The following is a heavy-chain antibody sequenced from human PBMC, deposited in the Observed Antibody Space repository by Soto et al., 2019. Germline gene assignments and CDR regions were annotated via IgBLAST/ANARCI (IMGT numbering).Heavy chain of an antibody. Sequence: AGGSLRLSCTASGFTFGDYAMSWFRQAPGKGLEWVGFIRSKAYGGTAEYAASVKGRFTISRDDSKSIAYLQMNSLKTEDTAVYYCTRFPPYYDFWSGYYPTFDYWGQGTLVTVSS. J-gene: IGHJ4*02. V-gene: IGHV3-49*03. CDR3: TRFPPYYDFWSGYYPTFDY. D-gene: IGHD3-3*01. CDR2: IRSKAYGGTA. CDR1: GFTFGDYA.